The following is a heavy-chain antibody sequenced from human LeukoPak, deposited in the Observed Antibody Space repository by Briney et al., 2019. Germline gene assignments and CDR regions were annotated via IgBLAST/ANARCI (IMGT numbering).Heavy chain of an antibody. CDR1: GFTFSSYA. CDR2: ISGSGGST. V-gene: IGHV3-23*01. CDR3: AKKATVAGRPYYFDY. J-gene: IGHJ4*02. D-gene: IGHD6-19*01. Sequence: GGSLRLSCAASGFTFSSYAMSWVRQAPGKGLESVSAISGSGGSTYYADSVKGRFTISRDNSKNTLYLQMNSLRAEDTAVYYCAKKATVAGRPYYFDYWGQGTLVTVSS.